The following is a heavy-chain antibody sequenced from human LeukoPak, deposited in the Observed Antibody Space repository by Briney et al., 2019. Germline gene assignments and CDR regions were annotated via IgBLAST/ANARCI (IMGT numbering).Heavy chain of an antibody. V-gene: IGHV1-46*01. Sequence: ASVKVSCKASGYSFTNNYIHWVRQAPGQGLEWMGIINPSGGSTSYAQKFQGRVTMTRDTSTSTVYMELSSLRSEDTAVYYCARDVPPTASFDYWGQGTLVTVSS. D-gene: IGHD2-21*01. CDR1: GYSFTNNY. CDR3: ARDVPPTASFDY. J-gene: IGHJ4*02. CDR2: INPSGGST.